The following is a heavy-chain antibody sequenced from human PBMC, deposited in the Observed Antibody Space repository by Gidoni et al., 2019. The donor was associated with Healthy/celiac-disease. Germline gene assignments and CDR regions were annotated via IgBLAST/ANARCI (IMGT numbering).Heavy chain of an antibody. CDR3: ARDNYDYVWGSYPGMDV. V-gene: IGHV3-66*01. Sequence: EVQLVESGGGLVQPGGSLRLSCAASGFTVSSNYMSWVRQAPGKGLEWVSVIYSGGSTYYADSVKGRFTISRDNSKNTLYLQMNSLRAEDTAVYYCARDNYDYVWGSYPGMDVWGQGTTVTVS. D-gene: IGHD3-16*02. CDR1: GFTVSSNY. J-gene: IGHJ6*02. CDR2: IYSGGST.